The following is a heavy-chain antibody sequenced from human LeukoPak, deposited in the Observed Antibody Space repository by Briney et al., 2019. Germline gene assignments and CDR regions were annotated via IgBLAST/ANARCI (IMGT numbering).Heavy chain of an antibody. CDR3: AKVGIAGPSRGGGYLDY. CDR2: ISGSGDST. J-gene: IGHJ4*02. V-gene: IGHV3-23*01. Sequence: GGSLRLSCAASGFTFSNYARTWLRQAPGMGLKWVSSISGSGDSTYYAESVKGRFTISRDNSKNRLYLEMGSVRVEDTVIYYCAKVGIAGPSRGGGYLDYWGQGTPVTVSS. D-gene: IGHD6-13*01. CDR1: GFTFSNYA.